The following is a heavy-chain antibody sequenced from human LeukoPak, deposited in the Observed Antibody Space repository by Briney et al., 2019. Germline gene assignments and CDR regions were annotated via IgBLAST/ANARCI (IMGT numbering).Heavy chain of an antibody. V-gene: IGHV1-24*01. Sequence: ASVEVSCKVSGYTLTELSMHWARQAPGKGLEWMGGFDPEDGETIYAQKFQGRVTMTEDTSTDTAYMELSSLRSEDTAVYYCATDLSGSWAPYFDYWGQGTLVTVSS. CDR1: GYTLTELS. J-gene: IGHJ4*02. CDR2: FDPEDGET. D-gene: IGHD1-26*01. CDR3: ATDLSGSWAPYFDY.